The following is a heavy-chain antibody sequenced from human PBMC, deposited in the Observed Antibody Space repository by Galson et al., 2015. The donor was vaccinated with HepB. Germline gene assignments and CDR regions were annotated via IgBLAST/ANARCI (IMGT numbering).Heavy chain of an antibody. J-gene: IGHJ6*02. Sequence: SVKVSCKASGGTFSSYAISWVRQAPGQGLEWMGGIIPIFGTANYAQKFQGRVTITADESTSTAYMELSSLRSEDTAVYYCASPRPAAKVYYYYGMDVWGQGTTVTVSS. CDR1: GGTFSSYA. D-gene: IGHD2-2*01. CDR3: ASPRPAAKVYYYYGMDV. CDR2: IIPIFGTA. V-gene: IGHV1-69*13.